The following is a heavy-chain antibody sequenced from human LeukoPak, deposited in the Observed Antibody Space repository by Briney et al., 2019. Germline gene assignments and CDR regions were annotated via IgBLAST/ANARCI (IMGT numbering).Heavy chain of an antibody. CDR2: IYYSGST. J-gene: IGHJ4*02. Sequence: PSETLSLTCTVSGGSISSSSYSWGWIRQPPEKGLEWIGSIYYSGSTYYNPSLKSRVTISVDTSKNQFSLKLSSVTAADTAVYYCARTQTVGSKWEPIPYYFDYWGQGTLVTVSS. D-gene: IGHD1-26*01. CDR3: ARTQTVGSKWEPIPYYFDY. V-gene: IGHV4-39*01. CDR1: GGSISSSSYS.